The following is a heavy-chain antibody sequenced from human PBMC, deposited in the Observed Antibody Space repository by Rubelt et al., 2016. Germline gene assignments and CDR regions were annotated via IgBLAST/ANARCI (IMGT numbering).Heavy chain of an antibody. J-gene: IGHJ5*02. D-gene: IGHD1-7*01. CDR2: AFSNGNT. V-gene: IGHV4-4*07. CDR3: ARDYFGTPGNWFNP. Sequence: QVQLQESGPGLVKPSETLSLTCTVFGASMSDFRVSWIRQSAAKGLEWIGRAFSNGNTMYNPSLESRVTVSVDTSKKKFSLTLTSGIAADRAVYDCARDYFGTPGNWFNPWGQGVLVTVSS. CDR1: GASMSDFR.